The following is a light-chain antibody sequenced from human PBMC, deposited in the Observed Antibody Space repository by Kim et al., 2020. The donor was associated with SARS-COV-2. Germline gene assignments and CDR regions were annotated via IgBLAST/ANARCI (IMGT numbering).Light chain of an antibody. V-gene: IGLV2-23*02. CDR2: EVS. CDR3: RSYGGNRTLV. Sequence: GRSITICWTGTSSDGGCYNRVSWYQHHPGKAPKLIIYEVSQRPSGVSDRFSGSKSGNTASLTISGLQAEDGADYYGRSYGGNRTLVVGGGTQLTVL. J-gene: IGLJ3*02. CDR1: SSDGGCYNR.